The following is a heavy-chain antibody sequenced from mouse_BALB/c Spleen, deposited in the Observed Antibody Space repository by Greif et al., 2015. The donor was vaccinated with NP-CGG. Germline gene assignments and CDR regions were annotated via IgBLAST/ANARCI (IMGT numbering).Heavy chain of an antibody. D-gene: IGHD2-4*01. CDR2: LNPGSGGT. J-gene: IGHJ3*01. Sequence: QVQLQQSGTELVRPGTSVKVSCKASGYAFTNYLIELIKQRPGQGLEWIGVLNPGSGGTNYSEKFKGKATLTADYSSSTAYLQLSSLTSDDSAVYFCAREGDYGFAYWGQGTLVTVSA. CDR3: AREGDYGFAY. V-gene: IGHV1-54*01. CDR1: GYAFTNYL.